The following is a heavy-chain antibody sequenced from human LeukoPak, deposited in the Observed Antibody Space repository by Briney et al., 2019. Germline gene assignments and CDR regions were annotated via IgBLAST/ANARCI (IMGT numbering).Heavy chain of an antibody. CDR2: ISGSGGST. CDR1: GFTFSSYA. V-gene: IGHV3-23*01. Sequence: GGSLRLSCAASGFTFSSYATRWVRQAPGKGLEWVSAISGSGGSTYYADSVKGRFTISRDNSKNTLYLQMNSLRAEDTAVYYCARRNIAAAALDYWGQGTLVTVSS. J-gene: IGHJ4*02. D-gene: IGHD6-13*01. CDR3: ARRNIAAAALDY.